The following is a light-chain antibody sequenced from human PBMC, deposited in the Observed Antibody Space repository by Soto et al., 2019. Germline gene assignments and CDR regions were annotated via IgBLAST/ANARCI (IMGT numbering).Light chain of an antibody. CDR1: QSVRDY. CDR3: QQTYSTPWT. V-gene: IGKV1-39*01. J-gene: IGKJ1*01. CDR2: AAS. Sequence: DIQMTQSLSSLAASIGDRVTISCRAGQSVRDYLNWYQQRPGKAPKLLIYAASSLHSGVPSRFSGSGSGTDFTLTISTLQPEDFATYYCQQTYSTPWTCGQGTKVEIK.